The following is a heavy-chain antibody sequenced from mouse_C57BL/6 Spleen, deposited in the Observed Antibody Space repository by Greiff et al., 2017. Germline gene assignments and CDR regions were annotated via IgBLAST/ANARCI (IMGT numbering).Heavy chain of an antibody. Sequence: EVKVVESVAELVRPGASVKLSCTASGFNIKNTYMHWVKQRPEQGLEWIGRIDPANGNTKYAPKFQGKATIPADKSSNTAYLQLSSLTSEDTAIFYCARGYYGSYFDSGGQGTPPPVSS. V-gene: IGHV14-3*01. CDR1: GFNIKNTY. D-gene: IGHD1-1*01. CDR2: IDPANGNT. CDR3: ARGYYGSYFDS. J-gene: IGHJ2*01.